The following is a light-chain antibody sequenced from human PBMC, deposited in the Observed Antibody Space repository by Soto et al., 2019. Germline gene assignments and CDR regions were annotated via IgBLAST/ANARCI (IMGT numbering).Light chain of an antibody. J-gene: IGKJ1*01. CDR2: KAS. Sequence: DIQITQSPSTLSASVGDRVTITCRASQTISSWLAWYQQKPGKAPKLLIYKASTLKSGVPSRFSGSGSGTEFTLTISSLQPEDSATYYCHQYYNRPPWTFGQGTKVDIK. CDR3: HQYYNRPPWT. CDR1: QTISSW. V-gene: IGKV1-5*03.